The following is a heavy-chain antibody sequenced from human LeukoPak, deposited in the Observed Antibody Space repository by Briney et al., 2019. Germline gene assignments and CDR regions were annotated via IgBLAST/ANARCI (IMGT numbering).Heavy chain of an antibody. V-gene: IGHV3-48*03. D-gene: IGHD3-10*01. CDR3: ARVRTRSGGYYYGMAV. CDR1: GVTFRSYE. CDR2: ISSSGSTI. Sequence: GGSLRLSCAASGVTFRSYEMNWVCHAPGQGLEFVSYISSSGSTIYYADSVKGRFTISRDNAKNSLYLQMNSLRDEDTAVYYCARVRTRSGGYYYGMAVWGQGTTVTVSS. J-gene: IGHJ6*02.